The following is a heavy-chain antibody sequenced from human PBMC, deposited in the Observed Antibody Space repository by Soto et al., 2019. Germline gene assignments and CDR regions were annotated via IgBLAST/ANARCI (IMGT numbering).Heavy chain of an antibody. Sequence: QVQLVQSGAEEKKPGASVKVSCKASGYTFTSYAMHWVRQAPGQRLEWMGWINAGNGNTKYSQKFQGRVTITRDTSASTAYIELSSLRSEDTAVSYCARSIAVVTALDYWGQGTLVTVSS. CDR3: ARSIAVVTALDY. V-gene: IGHV1-3*05. J-gene: IGHJ4*02. CDR1: GYTFTSYA. CDR2: INAGNGNT. D-gene: IGHD2-21*02.